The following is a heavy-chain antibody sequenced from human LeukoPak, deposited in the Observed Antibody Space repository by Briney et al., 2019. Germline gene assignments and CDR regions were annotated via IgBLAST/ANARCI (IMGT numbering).Heavy chain of an antibody. CDR2: INNDGRST. CDR3: VKDRGSLQRDSDY. Sequence: GGSLRLSCSAFGFTFSHYAMHWVRQAPGKGLEYVSNINNDGRSTYYADSVKGRFTISRDNSKNTLFLQMSGLTAEDTAVYYCVKDRGSLQRDSDYWGQGTLVTVSS. D-gene: IGHD3-16*01. J-gene: IGHJ4*02. V-gene: IGHV3-64D*06. CDR1: GFTFSHYA.